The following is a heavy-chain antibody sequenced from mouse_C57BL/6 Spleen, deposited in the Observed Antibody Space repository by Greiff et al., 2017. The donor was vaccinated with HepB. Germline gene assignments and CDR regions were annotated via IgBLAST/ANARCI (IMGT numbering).Heavy chain of an antibody. CDR3: ARLSRHYDYDPAWFAY. J-gene: IGHJ3*01. Sequence: VQLQQSGAELVRPGTSVKLSCKASGYTFTSYWMHWVKQRPGQGLEWIGVIDPSDSYTNYNQKFKGKATLTVDTSSSTAYMQLSSLTSEDSAVYYWARLSRHYDYDPAWFAYWGQGTLVTVSA. D-gene: IGHD2-4*01. V-gene: IGHV1-59*01. CDR1: GYTFTSYW. CDR2: IDPSDSYT.